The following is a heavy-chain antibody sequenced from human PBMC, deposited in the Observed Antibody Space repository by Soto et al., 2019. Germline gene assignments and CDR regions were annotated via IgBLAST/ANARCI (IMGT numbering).Heavy chain of an antibody. CDR1: GFTFSTYD. CDR2: IGSAHDP. CDR3: ARRCNRPNCYGMDV. D-gene: IGHD6-6*01. J-gene: IGHJ6*02. Sequence: SGGSLRLSCAASGFTFSTYDMHWVRQVPGKGLEWVSAIGSAHDPYYLGSVKGRFSISRDNAKNTLFLQMNSLRAADTAVYFCARRCNRPNCYGMDVWGQGTTVTVSS. V-gene: IGHV3-13*05.